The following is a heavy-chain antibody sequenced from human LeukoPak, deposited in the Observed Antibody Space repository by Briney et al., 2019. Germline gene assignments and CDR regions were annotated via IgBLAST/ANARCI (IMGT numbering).Heavy chain of an antibody. Sequence: GSLRLSCAASGFTFSTYAMNWVRQAPGKGLEWVAVISYDGRQNYYADSVKGRFTISRDNSKTTLYLQMNSLRAEDTAVYYCAKKGIAAASHPFGYWGQGTLVTVSS. CDR2: ISYDGRQN. V-gene: IGHV3-30*04. J-gene: IGHJ4*02. CDR1: GFTFSTYA. CDR3: AKKGIAAASHPFGY. D-gene: IGHD6-25*01.